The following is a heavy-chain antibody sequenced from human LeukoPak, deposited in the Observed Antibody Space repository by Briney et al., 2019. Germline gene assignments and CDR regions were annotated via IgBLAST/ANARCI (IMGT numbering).Heavy chain of an antibody. Sequence: SETLSLTCSISGDSIANYFWTRTRQSAGGGLEYIGRLSPRGTTNLNPSLKNRVTLSLDTSTSQFSLQLTSVTAADTAVYFCARVAPRDSYFYHYMDVWGKGTTVTVSS. J-gene: IGHJ6*03. CDR2: LSPRGTT. D-gene: IGHD3/OR15-3a*01. V-gene: IGHV4-4*07. CDR3: ARVAPRDSYFYHYMDV. CDR1: GDSIANYF.